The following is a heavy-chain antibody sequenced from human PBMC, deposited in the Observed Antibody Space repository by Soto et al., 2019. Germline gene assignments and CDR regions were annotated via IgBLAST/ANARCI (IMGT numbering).Heavy chain of an antibody. D-gene: IGHD2-15*01. CDR2: IYPGDSDT. CDR1: GYRFTSYW. V-gene: IGHV5-51*01. J-gene: IGHJ6*02. Sequence: PGESLKISCKGSGYRFTSYWIGWVRQMPGKGLEWMGIIYPGDSDTRYSPSFQGQVTISADKSISTAYLQWSSLKASDTAMYYCARRTLGYCSGGSCYSYGMDVWGQGTTVT. CDR3: ARRTLGYCSGGSCYSYGMDV.